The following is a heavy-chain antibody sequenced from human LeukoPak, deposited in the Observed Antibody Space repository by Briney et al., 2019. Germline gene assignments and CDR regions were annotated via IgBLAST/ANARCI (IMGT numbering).Heavy chain of an antibody. V-gene: IGHV3-23*01. CDR3: AKDRLAWLRSKHYYFDY. CDR1: GFTFSSYG. D-gene: IGHD5-12*01. Sequence: GGSLRLPCAASGFTFSSYGMSWVRQAPGKGLEWVSAISGSGGSTYYADSVKGRFTISRDNSKNTLYLQMNSLRAEDTAVYYCAKDRLAWLRSKHYYFDYWGQGTLVTVSS. J-gene: IGHJ4*02. CDR2: ISGSGGST.